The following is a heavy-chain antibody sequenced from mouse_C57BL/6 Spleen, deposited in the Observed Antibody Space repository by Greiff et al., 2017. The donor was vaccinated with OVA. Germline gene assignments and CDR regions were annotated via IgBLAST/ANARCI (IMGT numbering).Heavy chain of an antibody. V-gene: IGHV1-61*01. D-gene: IGHD1-2*01. CDR3: ARSGSTGTSGGYALDY. J-gene: IGHJ4*01. CDR2: IYPSDSET. CDR1: GYTFTSYW. Sequence: VQLQQPGAELVRPGSSVKLSCKASGYTFTSYWMDWVKQRPGQGLEWIGNIYPSDSETHYNQKFKDKATLTVDKSSSTAYMQLSSLTSEDSAVDYCARSGSTGTSGGYALDYWGQGTSVTVSS.